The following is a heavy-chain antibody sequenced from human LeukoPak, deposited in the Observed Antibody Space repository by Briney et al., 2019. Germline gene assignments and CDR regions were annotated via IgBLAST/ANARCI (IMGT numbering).Heavy chain of an antibody. CDR3: ARGTAGYHSSYFDY. CDR2: INSDGSAT. Sequence: GGSLRLSCAASRFTFSSYSMNWVRQAPGKGLVWVSRINSDGSATAYADSVKGRFTISRDNAENTLYLQMNSLRAEDTAVYYCARGTAGYHSSYFDYWGQGTLVTVSS. V-gene: IGHV3-74*01. D-gene: IGHD3-16*02. J-gene: IGHJ4*02. CDR1: RFTFSSYS.